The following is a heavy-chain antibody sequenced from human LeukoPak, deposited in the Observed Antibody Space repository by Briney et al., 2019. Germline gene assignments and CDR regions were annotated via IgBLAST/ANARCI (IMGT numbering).Heavy chain of an antibody. Sequence: SETLSLTCAVYGGSFSGYYWSWIRQPPGKRLEWIGEINHSGSTNYNPSLKSRVTISVDTSKNQFSLKLSSVTAADTAVYYCAKIPVVTPFGWFDPWGQGTLVTVSS. D-gene: IGHD4-23*01. CDR3: AKIPVVTPFGWFDP. CDR2: INHSGST. V-gene: IGHV4-34*01. J-gene: IGHJ5*02. CDR1: GGSFSGYY.